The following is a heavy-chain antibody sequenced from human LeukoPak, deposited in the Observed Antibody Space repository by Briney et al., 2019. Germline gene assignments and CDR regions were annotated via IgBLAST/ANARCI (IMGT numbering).Heavy chain of an antibody. V-gene: IGHV3-30-3*01. CDR3: ARGWGITMVRGVLDY. Sequence: PGGSLRLSCAASGFTFSSYAMHWVRQAPGKGLGWVAVISYDGSNKYYADSVKGRFTISRDNSKNTLYLQMNSLRAEDTAVYYCARGWGITMVRGVLDYWGQGTLVTVSS. CDR2: ISYDGSNK. CDR1: GFTFSSYA. J-gene: IGHJ4*02. D-gene: IGHD3-10*01.